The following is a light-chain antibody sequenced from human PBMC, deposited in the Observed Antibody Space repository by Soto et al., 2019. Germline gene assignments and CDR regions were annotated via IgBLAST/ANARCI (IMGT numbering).Light chain of an antibody. CDR1: QSISSY. CDR2: AAS. J-gene: IGKJ3*01. Sequence: DIQMTQSPASLSASVGDRVTITCRASQSISSYLNWYQQKPGKAPKLLIYAASSLQSGVPSSLSGGGSGTDFTLTISSLQPVDFATYYCQRSYSTRFTFGPETKVDIK. V-gene: IGKV1-39*01. CDR3: QRSYSTRFT.